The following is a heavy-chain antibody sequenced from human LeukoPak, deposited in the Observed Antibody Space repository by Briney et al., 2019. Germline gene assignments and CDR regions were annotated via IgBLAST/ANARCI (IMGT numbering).Heavy chain of an antibody. CDR3: ATSGVYYDILTGYYSRGWYFDL. CDR2: IYYSGST. D-gene: IGHD3-9*01. Sequence: SQTLSLACTVSGGSISSGGYYWSWIRQHPGKGLEWIGYIYYSGSTYYNPSLKSRVTISVDTSKNQFSLKLSSVTAADTAVYYCATSGVYYDILTGYYSRGWYFDLWGRGTLVTVSS. J-gene: IGHJ2*01. CDR1: GGSISSGGYY. V-gene: IGHV4-31*03.